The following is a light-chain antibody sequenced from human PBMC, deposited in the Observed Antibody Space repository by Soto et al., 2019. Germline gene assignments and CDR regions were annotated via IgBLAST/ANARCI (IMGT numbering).Light chain of an antibody. J-gene: IGKJ4*01. CDR2: GAF. CDR1: QSVSYN. CDR3: QQYKNWPPLT. Sequence: EIVMTQSPATLSVSPGETATLSCRASQSVSYNLAWYQQKPGQGPRLLSYGAFTRATGTPARFSGSGSGTEFTLTISSLQSEDFAVYYCQQYKNWPPLTFGGGTKVEIK. V-gene: IGKV3-15*01.